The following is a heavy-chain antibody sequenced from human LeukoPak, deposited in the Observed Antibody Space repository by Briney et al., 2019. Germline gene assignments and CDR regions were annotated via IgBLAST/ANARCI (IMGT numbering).Heavy chain of an antibody. CDR3: ARGKYGGYFIDY. V-gene: IGHV3-74*01. CDR1: GFTFSSYG. D-gene: IGHD5-12*01. CDR2: IKPDGSDT. J-gene: IGHJ4*02. Sequence: PGGSLRLSCAASGFTFSSYGMHWVRQAPGKGLEWVSRIKPDGSDTNYADSVKGRFTISRDNAKNTVYLQMNSLRAEDTAVYYCARGKYGGYFIDYWGQGTLVTVSS.